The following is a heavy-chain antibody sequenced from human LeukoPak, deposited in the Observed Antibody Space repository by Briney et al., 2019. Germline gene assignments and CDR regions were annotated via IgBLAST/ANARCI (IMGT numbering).Heavy chain of an antibody. CDR2: IYYSGST. V-gene: IGHV4-31*03. Sequence: SETLSLTCTVSGGSISSGGYYRSWIRQHPEKGLEWIGDIYYSGSTYYNPSLKSRVTISVDTSKNQFSLKLSSVTAADTAVYYCARAMGTAMVTSWFDPWGQGTLVTVSS. J-gene: IGHJ5*02. CDR1: GGSISSGGYY. D-gene: IGHD5-18*01. CDR3: ARAMGTAMVTSWFDP.